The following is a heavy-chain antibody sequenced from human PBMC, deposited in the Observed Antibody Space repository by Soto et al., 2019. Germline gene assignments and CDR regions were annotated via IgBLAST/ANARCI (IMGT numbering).Heavy chain of an antibody. Sequence: AASVKVSCKASGYTFTSYYMHWVRQAPGQGLEWMGIINPSGGSTSYAQKFQGRVTMTRDTSTSTVYMELSSLRSEDTAVYYCARGRDAEDIVVVPAADDFDYWGQGTLVTVSS. CDR1: GYTFTSYY. V-gene: IGHV1-46*03. J-gene: IGHJ4*02. CDR2: INPSGGST. D-gene: IGHD2-2*01. CDR3: ARGRDAEDIVVVPAADDFDY.